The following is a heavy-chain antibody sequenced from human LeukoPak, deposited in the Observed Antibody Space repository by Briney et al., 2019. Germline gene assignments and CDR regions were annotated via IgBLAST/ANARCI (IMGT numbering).Heavy chain of an antibody. CDR1: GFTFSSYG. Sequence: TGGSLRLSCAASGFTFSSYGMHWVRQAPGKGLEWVAFIRYDGSNKYYADSVKGRFTISRDNSKNTLYLQMNSLRAEDTAVYYCAKDLEGYGWLPLDYWGQGTLVTVSS. J-gene: IGHJ4*02. V-gene: IGHV3-30*02. D-gene: IGHD3-9*01. CDR2: IRYDGSNK. CDR3: AKDLEGYGWLPLDY.